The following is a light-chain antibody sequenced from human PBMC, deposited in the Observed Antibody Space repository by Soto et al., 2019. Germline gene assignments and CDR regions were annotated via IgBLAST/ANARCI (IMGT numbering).Light chain of an antibody. V-gene: IGKV3-20*01. CDR1: QSVSSRY. CDR2: GAS. Sequence: EIVLTQSPGTLSLSPGERATLSCRASQSVSSRYLAWYQQKPGQAPRLLIYGASSRATGTPDRFSGSGSGTDFTLTISRLEAEDFAGYYCQQYDRSPTWTFGQGTKVEIK. CDR3: QQYDRSPTWT. J-gene: IGKJ1*01.